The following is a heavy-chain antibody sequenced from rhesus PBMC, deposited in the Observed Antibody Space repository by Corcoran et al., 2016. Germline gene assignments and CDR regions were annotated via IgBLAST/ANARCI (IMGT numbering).Heavy chain of an antibody. V-gene: IGHV4S14*01. Sequence: QVQLQESGPGLVKPSETLSLTCAVSGYSISSGYYWGWIRQPPGKGLEWIGRISSGGSNYLNPSLKVRVTFSTDTSKNQFSLKLSSVTAADTAVYYCARASNSGSWNSYWGQGVLVTVSS. CDR2: ISSGGSN. CDR3: ARASNSGSWNSY. CDR1: GYSISSGYY. D-gene: IGHD6-25*01. J-gene: IGHJ4*01.